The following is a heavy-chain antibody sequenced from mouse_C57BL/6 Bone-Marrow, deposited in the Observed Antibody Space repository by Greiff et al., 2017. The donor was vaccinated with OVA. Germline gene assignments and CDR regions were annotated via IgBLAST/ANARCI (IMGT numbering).Heavy chain of an antibody. V-gene: IGHV3-6*01. CDR3: ARMDYYGSSHWYFDV. CDR1: GYSITSGYY. J-gene: IGHJ1*03. D-gene: IGHD1-1*01. CDR2: ISYDGSN. Sequence: EVKVEESGPGLVKPSQSLSLTCSVTGYSITSGYYWNWIRQFPGNKLEWMGYISYDGSNNYNPSLKNRISITRDTSKNQFFLKLNSVTTEDTATYYCARMDYYGSSHWYFDVWGTGTTVTVSS.